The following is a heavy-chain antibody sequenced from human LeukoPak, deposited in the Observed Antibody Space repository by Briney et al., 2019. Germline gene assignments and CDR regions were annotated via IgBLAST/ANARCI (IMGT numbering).Heavy chain of an antibody. D-gene: IGHD3-10*01. V-gene: IGHV1-69*13. Sequence: SVKVSCKASGGTFSSYAISWVRQAPGQGLEWMGGIIPIFGTANSAQKFQGRVTITEDESTSTAYMELSSLRSEDTAVYYCAREWRFQGSGSYYTPYYYMDVWGKGTTVTVSS. CDR1: GGTFSSYA. J-gene: IGHJ6*03. CDR3: AREWRFQGSGSYYTPYYYMDV. CDR2: IIPIFGTA.